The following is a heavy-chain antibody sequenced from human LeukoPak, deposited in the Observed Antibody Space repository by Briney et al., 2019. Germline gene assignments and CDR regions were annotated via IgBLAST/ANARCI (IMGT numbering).Heavy chain of an antibody. J-gene: IGHJ4*02. D-gene: IGHD3-22*01. Sequence: GGSLRLSWAASGFTFSSYGMSWVRQAPGKGLEWVSAISGSGGSTYYADSVKGRSTISRDNSKNTLYLQMNSLRAEDTAVYYCAKIPVTYYYDSSGYEFDYWGQGTLVTVSS. CDR1: GFTFSSYG. CDR3: AKIPVTYYYDSSGYEFDY. CDR2: ISGSGGST. V-gene: IGHV3-23*01.